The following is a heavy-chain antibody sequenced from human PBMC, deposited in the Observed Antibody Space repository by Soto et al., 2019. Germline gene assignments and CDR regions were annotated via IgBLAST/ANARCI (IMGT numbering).Heavy chain of an antibody. V-gene: IGHV3-33*01. CDR1: GFTFSSYG. D-gene: IGHD6-13*01. J-gene: IGHJ6*02. Sequence: GGSLRLSCAASGFTFSSYGMHWVRQAPGKGLEWVAVIWYDGSNKYYADSVKGRFTISRDNSKNTLYLQMNSLRAEDTAVYYCARVAADGFYYYYGMDVCGQGTTVTVYS. CDR3: ARVAADGFYYYYGMDV. CDR2: IWYDGSNK.